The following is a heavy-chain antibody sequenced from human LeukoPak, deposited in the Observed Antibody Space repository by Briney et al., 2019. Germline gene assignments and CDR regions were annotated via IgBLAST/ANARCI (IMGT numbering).Heavy chain of an antibody. D-gene: IGHD6-13*01. CDR1: GGSISSHY. Sequence: SRTLSLTCTVSGGSISSHYWSWIRQAPGKGLEWIGYVFYSGSTNYNPSLKSRVSISVDTSKKQLSLKLSSVTAADTAVYYCARVVPKQQLVDAFDIWGQGTMVTVSS. CDR2: VFYSGST. J-gene: IGHJ3*02. V-gene: IGHV4-59*11. CDR3: ARVVPKQQLVDAFDI.